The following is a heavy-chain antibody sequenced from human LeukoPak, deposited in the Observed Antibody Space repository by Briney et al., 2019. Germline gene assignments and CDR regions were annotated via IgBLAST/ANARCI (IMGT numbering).Heavy chain of an antibody. J-gene: IGHJ4*02. V-gene: IGHV4-59*01. CDR2: IYYSGST. CDR1: GGSISSYY. Sequence: SETLSLTCTASGGSISSYYWSWIRQPPGKGLEWIGYIYYSGSTNYNPSLKSRVTISVDTSKNQFSLKLSSVTAADTAVYYCARDYSSGWYDWGQGTLVTVSS. CDR3: ARDYSSGWYD. D-gene: IGHD6-19*01.